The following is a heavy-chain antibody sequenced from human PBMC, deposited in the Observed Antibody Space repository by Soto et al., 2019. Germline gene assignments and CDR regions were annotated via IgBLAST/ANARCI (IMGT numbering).Heavy chain of an antibody. J-gene: IGHJ5*02. D-gene: IGHD6-19*01. CDR3: AKVGMVGTVLGSWFDP. Sequence: SETLSLTCTVSGGSISTYYWRWIRQPAGKGLEWIGRIYPRGSTNYNPSLTSRVTMSVDTSKNQFSLKLSSVTAADTGVYYCAKVGMVGTVLGSWFDPWGQGILVTVSS. CDR2: IYPRGST. V-gene: IGHV4-4*07. CDR1: GGSISTYY.